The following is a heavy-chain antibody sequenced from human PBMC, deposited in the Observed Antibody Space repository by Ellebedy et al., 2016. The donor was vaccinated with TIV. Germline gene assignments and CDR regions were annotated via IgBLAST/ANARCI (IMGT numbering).Heavy chain of an antibody. CDR2: ISINGDSA. Sequence: GGSLRLXXAASGFTFNNYAMSWVRQAPGKGLEWVSGISINGDSAHYADSVRGRFTISRDTSKNTLYLQMNSLRPDDTAVYYCAKDRSDVLTWFKGAFDYWGQGTLVTVSS. D-gene: IGHD3-9*01. V-gene: IGHV3-23*01. CDR1: GFTFNNYA. J-gene: IGHJ4*02. CDR3: AKDRSDVLTWFKGAFDY.